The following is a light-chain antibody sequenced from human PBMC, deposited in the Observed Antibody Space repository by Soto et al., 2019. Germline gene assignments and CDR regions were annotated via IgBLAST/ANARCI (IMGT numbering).Light chain of an antibody. CDR3: RSCAGAFYG. CDR1: SGDIGGHIS. J-gene: IGLJ1*01. V-gene: IGLV2-11*01. Sequence: QSVLTQPRSVSGSPGQSVTISGTGTSGDIGGHISVSWFPQHPGKAPKLMISDVLKPPAGVPDRFAGGKSCKSDSLTISGLQAEDEADYYCRSCAGAFYGFGTRTKRTVL. CDR2: DVL.